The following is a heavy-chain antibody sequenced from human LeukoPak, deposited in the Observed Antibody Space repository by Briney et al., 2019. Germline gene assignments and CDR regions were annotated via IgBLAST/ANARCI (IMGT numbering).Heavy chain of an antibody. Sequence: GESLKISFKGSGYSFTSYWIGWVRQMPGKGLEWMGIIYPGDSDTRYSPSFQGQVTISADKSISTAYLQWSSLKASDTAMYYCARSSGVYAIPYYFDYWGQGTLVTVSS. CDR2: IYPGDSDT. CDR3: ARSSGVYAIPYYFDY. V-gene: IGHV5-51*01. D-gene: IGHD2-8*01. J-gene: IGHJ4*02. CDR1: GYSFTSYW.